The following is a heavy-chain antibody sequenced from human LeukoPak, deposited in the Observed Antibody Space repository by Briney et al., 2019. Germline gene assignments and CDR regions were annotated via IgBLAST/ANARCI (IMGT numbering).Heavy chain of an antibody. CDR3: AKSRGYCSAGSSCYFDY. CDR1: GFTFSNCA. J-gene: IGHJ4*02. D-gene: IGHD2-15*01. Sequence: GPLRLSCAASGFTFSNCAMSWVRQAPGQGLEWVSVIGRSGDKTNYADSVKGRFTASRDNSKNTLYLQMNSLRAEDTAVYYCAKSRGYCSAGSSCYFDYWGRGTLVTVSS. V-gene: IGHV3-23*01. CDR2: IGRSGDKT.